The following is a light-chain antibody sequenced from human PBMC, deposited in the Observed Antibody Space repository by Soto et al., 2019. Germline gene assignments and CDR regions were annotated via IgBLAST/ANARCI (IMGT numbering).Light chain of an antibody. V-gene: IGKV4-1*01. J-gene: IGKJ4*01. CDR1: QTVFYSPNNMNY. CDR2: WAS. CDR3: QQYYDTRPT. Sequence: DIVMTQSPDSLTVSLGERATINCRSSQTVFYSPNNMNYLAWYRQKPGQPPRLLIYWASTRESGVPDRFSGGGSGTDFTLTINSLQPEDVAVYYCQQYYDTRPTFGGGTKVEIK.